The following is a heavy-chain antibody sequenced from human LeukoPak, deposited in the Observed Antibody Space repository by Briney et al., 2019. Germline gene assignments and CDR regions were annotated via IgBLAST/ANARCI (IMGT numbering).Heavy chain of an antibody. J-gene: IGHJ4*02. V-gene: IGHV3-43*01. Sequence: PGGSLRLSCAVSGFDFGDYTMHWVRQPPGKGLEWVSLISWNSGSIKYTESVEGRFTISRDNSKNSLYLQMSSLRTEDTALYYCARDIYDSGDFRGDFWGQGTLVTVSS. CDR2: ISWNSGSI. D-gene: IGHD3-22*01. CDR3: ARDIYDSGDFRGDF. CDR1: GFDFGDYT.